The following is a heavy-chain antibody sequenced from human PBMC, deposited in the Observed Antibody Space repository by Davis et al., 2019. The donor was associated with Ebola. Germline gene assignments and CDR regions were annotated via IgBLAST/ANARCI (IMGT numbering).Heavy chain of an antibody. CDR3: ARAAGYARITN. CDR2: IYYSGST. D-gene: IGHD5-12*01. CDR1: GGSISSYY. J-gene: IGHJ4*02. V-gene: IGHV4-59*12. Sequence: SETLSLTCTVSGGSISSYYWSWIRQPPGKGLEWIGYIYYSGSTNYNPSLKSRVTISVDTSKNQFSLKLSSVIAADTAVYYCARAAGYARITNWGQGTLVTVSS.